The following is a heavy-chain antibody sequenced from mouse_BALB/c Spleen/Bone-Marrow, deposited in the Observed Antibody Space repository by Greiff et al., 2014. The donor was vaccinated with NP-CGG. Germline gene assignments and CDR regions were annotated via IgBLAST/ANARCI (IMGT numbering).Heavy chain of an antibody. J-gene: IGHJ2*01. CDR1: GYTFTDYE. CDR2: IHPGSGGT. CDR3: TRDWGLR. Sequence: QVHVKQSGAELVRPGASVKLSCKALGYTFTDYEMHWVKQTPVHGLEWIEVIHPGSGGTAYNQKFKGKATLTADKSSTTAYMDLSSLTSEDSAVYYCTRDWGLRWGQGTTLTVSS. V-gene: IGHV1-15*01. D-gene: IGHD3-1*01.